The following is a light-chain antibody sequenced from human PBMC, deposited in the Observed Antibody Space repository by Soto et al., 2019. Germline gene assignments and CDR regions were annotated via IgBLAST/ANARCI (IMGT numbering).Light chain of an antibody. CDR1: QSVRSN. V-gene: IGKV3-15*01. J-gene: IGKJ4*01. Sequence: EIVMTQSPATLSVSPWDRATHSCRASQSVRSNLAWYQQKPGQAPRLLIYGASTRATGVPARFSGSRSGTEFTLTNSTLQSDDFAVYNCQQYNNWPRTTFGGGTKVEIK. CDR3: QQYNNWPRTT. CDR2: GAS.